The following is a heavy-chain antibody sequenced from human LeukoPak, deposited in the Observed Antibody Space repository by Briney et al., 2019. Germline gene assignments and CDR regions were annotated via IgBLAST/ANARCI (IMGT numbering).Heavy chain of an antibody. CDR2: ISGSGSVI. V-gene: IGHV3-48*03. J-gene: IGHJ4*02. CDR1: GFTFSSYE. Sequence: GGSLRLSCAASGFTFSSYEMNWVRQAPGKGLEWLSYISGSGSVIYYADSVKGRFTVSRDNAKNSLYLQMNSLRVEDTAVYYCARDSIGLFEGGQGTLVTVSS. CDR3: ARDSIGLFE. D-gene: IGHD3-3*01.